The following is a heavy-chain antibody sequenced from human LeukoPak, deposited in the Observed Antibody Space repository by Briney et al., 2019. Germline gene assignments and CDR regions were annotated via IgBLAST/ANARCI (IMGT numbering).Heavy chain of an antibody. D-gene: IGHD1-26*01. V-gene: IGHV4-30-4*08. CDR2: IYYSGST. CDR1: GGSTSSGDYY. Sequence: PSETLSLTCTVSGGSTSSGDYYWSWIRQPPGKGLEWIGYIYYSGSTYYNPSLKSRLTISVDTSKNQFSLKLSSVTAADTAVYYCARGRVGGLDAFDIWGQGTMVTVSS. J-gene: IGHJ3*02. CDR3: ARGRVGGLDAFDI.